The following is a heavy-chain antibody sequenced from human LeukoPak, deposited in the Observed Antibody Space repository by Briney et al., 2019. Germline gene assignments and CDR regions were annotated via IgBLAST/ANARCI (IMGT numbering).Heavy chain of an antibody. J-gene: IGHJ4*02. D-gene: IGHD3-22*01. CDR2: IYPGDSDT. Sequence: GESLKISCKGSGYSFTSYWIGWVRQMPGKGLEWMGIIYPGDSDTRYSPSFQGQVTISADKSISTAYLQWSSLKASDTVMYYCARVDSSGYYYASPVSDLYFDYWGQGTLVTVSS. V-gene: IGHV5-51*01. CDR3: ARVDSSGYYYASPVSDLYFDY. CDR1: GYSFTSYW.